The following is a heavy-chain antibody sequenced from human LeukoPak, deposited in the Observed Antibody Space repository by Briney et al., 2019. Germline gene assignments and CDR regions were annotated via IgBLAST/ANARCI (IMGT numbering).Heavy chain of an antibody. Sequence: GGSLRLSCAVSGLSFSNYWMHWVRQATGKGLVWVARTNLHGTTVDYADSVKGRFTISRDNAKNTLFLQMNSLRAEDTAVYYCASGYTYVRLGDHWGQGTLVTVSS. D-gene: IGHD5-18*01. CDR1: GLSFSNYW. CDR2: TNLHGTTV. J-gene: IGHJ4*02. V-gene: IGHV3-74*01. CDR3: ASGYTYVRLGDH.